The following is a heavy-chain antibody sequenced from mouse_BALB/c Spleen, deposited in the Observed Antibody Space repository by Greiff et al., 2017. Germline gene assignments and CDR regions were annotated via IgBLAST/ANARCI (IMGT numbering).Heavy chain of an antibody. CDR1: GYTFTDYN. D-gene: IGHD2-3*01. V-gene: IGHV1S29*02. CDR2: IYPYNGGT. CDR3: ARNIYDGYYYAMDY. Sequence: VQLKESGPELVKPGASVKISCKASGYTFTDYNMHWVKQSHGKSLEWIGYIYPYNGGTGYNQKFKSKATLTVDNSSSTAYMELRSLTSEDSAVYYCARNIYDGYYYAMDYWGQGTSVTVSS. J-gene: IGHJ4*01.